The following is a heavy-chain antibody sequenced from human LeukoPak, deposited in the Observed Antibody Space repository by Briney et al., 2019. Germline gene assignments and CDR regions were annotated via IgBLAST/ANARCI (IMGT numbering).Heavy chain of an antibody. V-gene: IGHV3-74*01. CDR2: IDAHAKTT. Sequence: GGSLRLSCAASGFTFSNYCLRWVRQAPGKGLVWVSRIDAHAKTTNYAQSVKGRFTISTDNAKKTLYLQMNSLRVEDTAVYYCLTVVDTTIAAFDNWGQGTMVTVSS. J-gene: IGHJ3*02. CDR1: GFTFSNYC. D-gene: IGHD3-22*01. CDR3: LTVVDTTIAAFDN.